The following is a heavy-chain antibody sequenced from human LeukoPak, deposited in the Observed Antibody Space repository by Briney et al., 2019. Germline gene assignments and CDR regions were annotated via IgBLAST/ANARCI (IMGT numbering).Heavy chain of an antibody. CDR2: ISWNSGSI. J-gene: IGHJ4*02. V-gene: IGHV3-9*01. CDR1: GFTFDGYA. D-gene: IGHD6-19*01. CDR3: AKDSYSSGWLFDY. Sequence: PGGSLRLSCAASGFTFDGYAMHWVRQAPGKGLEWVSGISWNSGSIGYADSVKGRFTISRDNAKNSLYLQMNSLRAEDTALYYCAKDSYSSGWLFDYWGQGTLVTVSS.